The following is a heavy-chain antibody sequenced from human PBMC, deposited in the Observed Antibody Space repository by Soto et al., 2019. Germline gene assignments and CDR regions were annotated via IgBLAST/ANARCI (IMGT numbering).Heavy chain of an antibody. CDR1: GESVSSNNAA. V-gene: IGHV6-1*01. CDR2: TYYRSKWYI. Sequence: SQTLSLTCAISGESVSSNNAAWNWVRQSPSRGLEWLGRTYYRSKWYIDYAVSVKSRILISPDTSKNQLSLQLNFVSPEATATNYCAGGYPAGWHDYWGQGIPVTVSS. D-gene: IGHD6-19*01. J-gene: IGHJ4*02. CDR3: AGGYPAGWHDY.